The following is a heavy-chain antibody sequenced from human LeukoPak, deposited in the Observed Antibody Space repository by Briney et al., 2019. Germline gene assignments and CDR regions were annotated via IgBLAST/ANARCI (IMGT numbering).Heavy chain of an antibody. CDR3: AVYGSGFFP. CDR1: GFTFSTYW. CDR2: IKQDGSEK. Sequence: PGGSLRLSCAASGFTFSTYWMSWVRQAPGKGREWVANIKQDGSEKYYVDSVKGRFTISRDNAKNSLYLQMNSLRAEDTAVYYCAVYGSGFFPWGKGTTVTISS. V-gene: IGHV3-7*01. J-gene: IGHJ6*04. D-gene: IGHD3-10*01.